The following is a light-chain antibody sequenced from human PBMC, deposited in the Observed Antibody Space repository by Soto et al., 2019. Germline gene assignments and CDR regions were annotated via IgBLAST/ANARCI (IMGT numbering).Light chain of an antibody. CDR2: DAS. V-gene: IGKV3-15*01. CDR1: QSVSNN. CDR3: QQYHNWPIT. J-gene: IGKJ5*01. Sequence: EIVLTQSPGTLSLSPGERATLSCRASQSVSNNYLACYQQKPGQAPRILMYDASTRATGIPARFSGSGSGTEFTLTISSLQSEDFAVYYCQQYHNWPITFGQGTRLEIK.